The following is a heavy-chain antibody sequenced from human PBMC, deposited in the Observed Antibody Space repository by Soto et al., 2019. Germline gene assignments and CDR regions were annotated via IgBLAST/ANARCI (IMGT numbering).Heavy chain of an antibody. J-gene: IGHJ4*02. D-gene: IGHD3-22*01. CDR1: GYTFTSYA. CDR3: AREQRDYDSSGYYGY. V-gene: IGHV1-69*13. CDR2: IIPIFGTA. Sequence: SVKVSCKASGYTFTSYAISWLRQAPGQGLEWMGGIIPIFGTANYAQKFQGRVTITADESTSTAYMELSSLRSEDTAVYYCAREQRDYDSSGYYGYWGQGTLVTVSS.